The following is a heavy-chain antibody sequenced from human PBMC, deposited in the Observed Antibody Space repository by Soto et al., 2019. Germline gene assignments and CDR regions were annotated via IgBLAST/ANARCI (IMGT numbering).Heavy chain of an antibody. CDR3: ARDAWDIVVVVAARDAFDI. D-gene: IGHD2-15*01. CDR2: ISSSGSTI. V-gene: IGHV3-11*01. CDR1: GFTFSDYY. J-gene: IGHJ3*02. Sequence: PGGSLRLSCAASGFTFSDYYMSWIRQAPGKGLEWVSYISSSGSTIYYADSVKGRFTISRDNAKNSLYPQMNSLRAEDTAVYYCARDAWDIVVVVAARDAFDIWGQGTMVTVSS.